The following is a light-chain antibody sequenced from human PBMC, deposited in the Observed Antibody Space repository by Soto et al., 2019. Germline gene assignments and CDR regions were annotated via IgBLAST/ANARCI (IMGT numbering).Light chain of an antibody. CDR1: QNIRRN. CDR3: QQYENWPPLT. J-gene: IGKJ4*01. CDR2: SAS. Sequence: EIVMTQSPATLSVSPGEIVTLSCSASQNIRRNLAWYQQKPGQAPRLLIYSASTRAPGIPARFTGGGSGTEFTLTITNLQSEDSALYYCQQYENWPPLTFGGGTKVDIK. V-gene: IGKV3-15*01.